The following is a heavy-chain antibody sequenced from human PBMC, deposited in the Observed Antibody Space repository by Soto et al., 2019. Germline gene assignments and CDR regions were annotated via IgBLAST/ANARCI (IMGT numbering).Heavy chain of an antibody. J-gene: IGHJ3*02. V-gene: IGHV1-2*04. CDR2: INPNSGGT. CDR1: GYTFTGYY. D-gene: IGHD2-21*01. CDR3: APVLGDCYKPAAFDI. Sequence: QVQLVQSGAEVKKPGASVKVSCKASGYTFTGYYMHWVRQAPGQGLEWMGWINPNSGGTNYAQKFQGWVTMTRDTSLSTPYMELSRLRSDDTAVYYCAPVLGDCYKPAAFDIWGQGTMVTVSS.